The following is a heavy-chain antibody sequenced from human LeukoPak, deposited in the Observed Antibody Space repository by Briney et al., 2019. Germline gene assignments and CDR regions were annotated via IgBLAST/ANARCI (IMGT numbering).Heavy chain of an antibody. V-gene: IGHV3-23*01. CDR2: ISGRGGST. Sequence: PGGSLRLSCAASGLTFSSYAMSWVRQAPGKGLEWVSLISGRGGSTYYADSVKGRFTISRDNSKNTLYLQMNSLRAEDTAVYYRAKFGLWFGELLYGSHFDYWGQGALVTVSS. D-gene: IGHD3-10*01. J-gene: IGHJ4*02. CDR1: GLTFSSYA. CDR3: AKFGLWFGELLYGSHFDY.